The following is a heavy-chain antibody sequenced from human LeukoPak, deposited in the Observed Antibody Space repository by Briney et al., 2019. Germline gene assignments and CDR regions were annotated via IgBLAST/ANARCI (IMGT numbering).Heavy chain of an antibody. CDR2: IYYSGST. Sequence: SETLSLTCAVYGGSFSGYYWGWIRQPPGKGLEWIGSIYYSGSTYYNPSLKSRVTISVDTSKNQFSLRLSSVTAADTAVYYCATSPRGGIAVAGTYFDYWGQGTLVTVSS. CDR1: GGSFSGYY. V-gene: IGHV4-39*01. D-gene: IGHD6-19*01. CDR3: ATSPRGGIAVAGTYFDY. J-gene: IGHJ4*02.